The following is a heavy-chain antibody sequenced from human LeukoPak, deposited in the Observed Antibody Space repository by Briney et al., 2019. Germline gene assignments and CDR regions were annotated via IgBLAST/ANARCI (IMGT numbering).Heavy chain of an antibody. J-gene: IGHJ4*02. CDR1: GYPFTDYY. V-gene: IGHV1-2*02. CDR2: INPNCGGT. Sequence: ASMKVSCKASGYPFTDYYMHWVRQAPGQGLEWMGWINPNCGGTDYAQKFQGRVTMTRDTSISTAYMELSRLRYDDTAVYYCASGYRFRNWGQGTLVTVSS. CDR3: ASGYRFRN. D-gene: IGHD5-18*01.